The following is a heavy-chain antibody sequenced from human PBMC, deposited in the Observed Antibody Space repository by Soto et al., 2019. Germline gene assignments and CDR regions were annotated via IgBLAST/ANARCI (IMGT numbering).Heavy chain of an antibody. J-gene: IGHJ5*02. V-gene: IGHV4-30-4*02. CDR2: IYHSGST. D-gene: IGHD6-6*01. CDR3: ARERPDGARLDP. Sequence: PSDTLSLTCTVSGGSISIGDYYWSWIRQPPGKGLEWIGYIYHSGSTYYNPSLKSRVTISVDTSKNQFSLKLSSVTAADTAVYYCARERPDGARLDPWGQGTLVTVS. CDR1: GGSISIGDYY.